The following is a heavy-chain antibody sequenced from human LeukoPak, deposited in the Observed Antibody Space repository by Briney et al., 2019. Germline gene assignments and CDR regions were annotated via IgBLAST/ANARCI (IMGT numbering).Heavy chain of an antibody. J-gene: IGHJ5*02. V-gene: IGHV4-59*01. CDR3: AREYCSGGSRYPNWFDP. CDR1: GGSISSYY. Sequence: SETLFLTCTVSGGSISSYYWSWIRQSPGKGLEWIGYLYNSGSTNYNPSLKSRVTISVDTSKSQFSLKLSSVTAADTAMYYCAREYCSGGSRYPNWFDPWGLGTQVTVSS. D-gene: IGHD2-15*01. CDR2: LYNSGST.